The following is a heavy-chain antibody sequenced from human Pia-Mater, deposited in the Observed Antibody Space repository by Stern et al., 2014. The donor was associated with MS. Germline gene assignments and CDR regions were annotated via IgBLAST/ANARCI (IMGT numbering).Heavy chain of an antibody. Sequence: EVQLEESAAEVKKPGESLQISCKGSGYSFTTYWVAWVPPMPGKVLEWMVLLYPSDSDTRYSPSFQGQGSSSVDKSISTAYLQWSSLKASDTAMYYCARLRLLTYGLDSWGQGTLVTVSS. CDR1: GYSFTTYW. J-gene: IGHJ4*02. CDR2: LYPSDSDT. CDR3: ARLRLLTYGLDS. V-gene: IGHV5-51*01. D-gene: IGHD3-16*01.